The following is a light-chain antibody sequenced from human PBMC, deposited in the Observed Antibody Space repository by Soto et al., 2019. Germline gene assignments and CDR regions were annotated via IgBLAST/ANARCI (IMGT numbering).Light chain of an antibody. CDR2: GND. CDR1: SSNIGSNY. CDR3: ATWDDSLSGYV. J-gene: IGLJ1*01. Sequence: QSVLTQPPSASGTPGQRVTISCSGSSSNIGSNYLYWYQQLPGAAPTLVMYGNDQRPSGVPDRFSGSRSGTSASLAIIGLRSGDEADYYCATWDDSLSGYVFGTGTKVTVL. V-gene: IGLV1-47*01.